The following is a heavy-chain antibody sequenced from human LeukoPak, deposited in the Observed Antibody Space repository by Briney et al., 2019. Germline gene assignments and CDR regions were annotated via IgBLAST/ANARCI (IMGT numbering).Heavy chain of an antibody. CDR2: MSSGGTYL. Sequence: GGSLRLSCTASGFTFSSYAMTWVRQAPGKGLEWVSSMSSGGTYLYYADSVRGRLTISRDNAKNSLYLVMKSLRAEDTATYFCARDRPTGASRLFVVQWGQGTLVSVSS. V-gene: IGHV3-21*04. CDR3: ARDRPTGASRLFVVQ. D-gene: IGHD2-15*01. CDR1: GFTFSSYA. J-gene: IGHJ4*02.